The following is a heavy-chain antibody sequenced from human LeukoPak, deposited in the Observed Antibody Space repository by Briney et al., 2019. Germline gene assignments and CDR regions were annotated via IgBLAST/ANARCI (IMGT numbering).Heavy chain of an antibody. D-gene: IGHD6-13*01. CDR2: IYYSGST. Sequence: PPETLSLTCTVSGGSISSYYWSWIRQPPGKGLEWIGYIYYSGSTNYNPSLKSRVTISVDTSKNQFSLKLSSVTAADTAVYYCARVEQQLVMGGWFDPWGQGTLVTVSS. V-gene: IGHV4-59*01. CDR3: ARVEQQLVMGGWFDP. CDR1: GGSISSYY. J-gene: IGHJ5*02.